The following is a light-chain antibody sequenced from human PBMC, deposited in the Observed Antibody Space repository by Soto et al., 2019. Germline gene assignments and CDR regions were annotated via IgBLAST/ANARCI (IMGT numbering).Light chain of an antibody. CDR1: QSVSSSY. CDR3: QQYYNLPTLT. V-gene: IGKV3D-7*01. Sequence: PGERVTLSCRASQSVSSSYLTWYQQKPGQATRLLIYGASTRATSIPARFSGSGSGTDFTLTISSLQPEDFAVYYCQQYYNLPTLTFGGGTKVEIK. CDR2: GAS. J-gene: IGKJ4*01.